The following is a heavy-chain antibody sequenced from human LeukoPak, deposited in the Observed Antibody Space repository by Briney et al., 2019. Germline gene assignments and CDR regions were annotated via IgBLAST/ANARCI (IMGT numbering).Heavy chain of an antibody. CDR2: ISSGSIEI. CDR3: ARGGYSHYDY. J-gene: IGHJ4*02. Sequence: GGSLRLSCAASEFSFSSYRMDWVRQAPGKGLEWVASISSGSIEIYYADAVKGRFTISRDNAKNSLYLQMSSLRGEDTAVYYCARGGYSHYDYWGPGTLVTVSS. V-gene: IGHV3-21*01. D-gene: IGHD6-13*01. CDR1: EFSFSSYR.